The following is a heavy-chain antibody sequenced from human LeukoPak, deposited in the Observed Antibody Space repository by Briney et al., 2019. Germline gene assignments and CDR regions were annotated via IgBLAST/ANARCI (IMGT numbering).Heavy chain of an antibody. V-gene: IGHV3-74*01. CDR2: INGDGRST. Sequence: GGSLRLSCAGSGFTFNNYWMHWVRQVPGKGLEWVSRINGDGRSTSYADSVKGRFTITRDNAKYTLFLQMNNLGAEDTAVYYCAKDRRAPDFYYYYYGMDVWGQGTTVTVSS. CDR1: GFTFNNYW. J-gene: IGHJ6*02. CDR3: AKDRRAPDFYYYYYGMDV. D-gene: IGHD1-14*01.